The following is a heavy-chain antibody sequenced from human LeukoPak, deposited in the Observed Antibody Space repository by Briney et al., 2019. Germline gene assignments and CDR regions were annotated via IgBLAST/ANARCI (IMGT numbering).Heavy chain of an antibody. CDR2: YDPEDGET. J-gene: IGHJ4*02. CDR3: ATVLKSSGWYPVDY. Sequence: ASVKVSCKVSGYTVTELSMHWVRQSPGKGLEWMGGYDPEDGETIYAQKFQGRVTMTEDTSTDTAYMELSSLRSEDTAVYCCATVLKSSGWYPVDYWGQGTLVTVSS. V-gene: IGHV1-24*01. D-gene: IGHD6-19*01. CDR1: GYTVTELS.